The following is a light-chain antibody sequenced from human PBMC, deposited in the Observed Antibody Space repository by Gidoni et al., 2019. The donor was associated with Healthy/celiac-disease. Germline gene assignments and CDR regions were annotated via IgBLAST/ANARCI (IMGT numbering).Light chain of an antibody. V-gene: IGLV1-44*01. CDR1: SSNIGSNT. CDR3: AACDDSLNGVV. CDR2: SNN. Sequence: QSVLTQPPSASGTPGQSVTISCSGSSSNIGSNTVNWSQQPPGTAPKLLIYSNNQLPSGVPDRFSGSKSGSSASLAISGLQSEDEADYYCAACDDSLNGVVFGGGTKLTVL. J-gene: IGLJ2*01.